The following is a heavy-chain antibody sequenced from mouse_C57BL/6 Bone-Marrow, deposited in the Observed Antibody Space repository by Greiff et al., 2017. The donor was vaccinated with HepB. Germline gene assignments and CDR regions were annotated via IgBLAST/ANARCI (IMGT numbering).Heavy chain of an antibody. V-gene: IGHV1-75*01. CDR2: IFPGSGST. D-gene: IGHD1-1*01. CDR1: GYTFTDYY. J-gene: IGHJ2*01. Sequence: QVQLKQSGPELVKPGASVKISCKASGYTFTDYYINWVKQRPGQGLEWIGWIFPGSGSTYYNEKFKGKATLTVDKSSSTAYMLLSSLTSEDSAVYFCARWDPGSSYPIFDYWGQGTTLTVSS. CDR3: ARWDPGSSYPIFDY.